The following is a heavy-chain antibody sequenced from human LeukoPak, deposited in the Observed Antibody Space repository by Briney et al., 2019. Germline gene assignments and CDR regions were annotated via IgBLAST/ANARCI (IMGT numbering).Heavy chain of an antibody. CDR1: GFTVSTNY. CDR3: AKEGRITGTWNYYYYYMDV. CDR2: IYSGGST. V-gene: IGHV3-53*01. J-gene: IGHJ6*03. D-gene: IGHD1-7*01. Sequence: GGSLRLSCAASGFTVSTNYMGWVRQAPGKGLEWVSVIYSGGSTYYADSVKGRFTISRDNSKNTLYLQMNSLRAEDTAVYYCAKEGRITGTWNYYYYYMDVWGKGTTVTVSS.